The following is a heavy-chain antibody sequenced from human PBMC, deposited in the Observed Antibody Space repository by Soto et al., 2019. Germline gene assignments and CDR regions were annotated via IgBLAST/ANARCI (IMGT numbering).Heavy chain of an antibody. CDR3: AKANGVYDILTGYCTLDY. CDR1: GFTFSNFA. D-gene: IGHD3-9*01. V-gene: IGHV3-23*01. Sequence: PGGSLRLSCAASGFTFSNFAMSWVRQSPGKGLEWVSAISGSGGSTYYADSVKGRFTISRDNSKNTLYLQMNSLRAEDTAVYYCAKANGVYDILTGYCTLDYWGQGTLVTVSS. J-gene: IGHJ4*02. CDR2: ISGSGGST.